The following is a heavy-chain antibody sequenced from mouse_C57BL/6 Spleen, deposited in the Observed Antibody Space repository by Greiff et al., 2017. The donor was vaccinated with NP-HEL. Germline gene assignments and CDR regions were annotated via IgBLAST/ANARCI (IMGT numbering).Heavy chain of an antibody. CDR2: IYPGDGDT. D-gene: IGHD2-1*01. Sequence: QVQLQQSGPELVKPGASVKISCKASGYAFSSSWMNWVKQRPGKGLEWIGRIYPGDGDTNYNGKFKGKATLTAAKSSSTAYMQLSSLTSEDSAVYFCARKEGIYYGNEDYWGQGTSVTVSS. V-gene: IGHV1-82*01. J-gene: IGHJ4*01. CDR1: GYAFSSSW. CDR3: ARKEGIYYGNEDY.